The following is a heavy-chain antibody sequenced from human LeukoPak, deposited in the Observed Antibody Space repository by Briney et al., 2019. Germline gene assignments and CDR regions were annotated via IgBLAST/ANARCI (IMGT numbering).Heavy chain of an antibody. CDR3: ARDLTGGSDY. Sequence: SETLSLTCTVSGYSISSGYYWGWIRQPPGKGLEWIGSIYYSGSTYYNPSLKSRVTLSVDTSKNQFSLKLSSVTAADTAVYYCARDLTGGSDYWGQGTLVTVSS. D-gene: IGHD3-9*01. V-gene: IGHV4-38-2*02. J-gene: IGHJ4*02. CDR2: IYYSGST. CDR1: GYSISSGYY.